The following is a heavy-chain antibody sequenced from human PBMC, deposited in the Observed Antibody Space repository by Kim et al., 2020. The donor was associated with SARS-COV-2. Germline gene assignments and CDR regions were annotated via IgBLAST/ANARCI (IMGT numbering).Heavy chain of an antibody. Sequence: SETLSLTCAVSGGSISTGNWWSWVRQPRGKRLEWIGKVYNSGRNNYNPFHKRRAIMSVDKSTHQFPLMLTSVTAADTDEYSCVRARRGYSDAAGSTFDC. CDR2: VYNSGRN. V-gene: IGHV4-4*02. D-gene: IGHD5-12*01. CDR1: GGSISTGNW. CDR3: VRARRGYSDAAGSTFDC. J-gene: IGHJ4*01.